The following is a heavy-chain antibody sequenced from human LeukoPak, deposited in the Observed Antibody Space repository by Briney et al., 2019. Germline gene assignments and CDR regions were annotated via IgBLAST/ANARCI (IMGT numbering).Heavy chain of an antibody. CDR1: GFTFSSYA. CDR3: ARGVIAVDFDY. CDR2: INHSGST. D-gene: IGHD6-19*01. V-gene: IGHV4-34*01. J-gene: IGHJ4*02. Sequence: GSLRLSCAASGFTFSSYAMSWIRQPPGKGLEWIGEINHSGSTNYNPSLKSRVTMSVDTSKNQFSLKLSSVTAADTAVYYCARGVIAVDFDYWGQGTLVTVSS.